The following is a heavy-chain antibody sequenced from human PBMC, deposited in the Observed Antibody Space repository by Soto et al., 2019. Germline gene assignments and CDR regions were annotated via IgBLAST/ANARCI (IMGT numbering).Heavy chain of an antibody. D-gene: IGHD3-22*01. CDR3: ARDGEYSGGYGLDV. CDR2: IFSGERT. V-gene: IGHV3-53*01. J-gene: IGHJ6*02. Sequence: QVVESGGDLIQPGGSLRLSCAASGFSIRNLSMSWVRQAPGKGLEWVSVIFSGERTFYAGSVKGRFTVSRDNAKNTVYLQMNSLRVDDTAIYYCARDGEYSGGYGLDVWGHGTTVIVSS. CDR1: GFSIRNLS.